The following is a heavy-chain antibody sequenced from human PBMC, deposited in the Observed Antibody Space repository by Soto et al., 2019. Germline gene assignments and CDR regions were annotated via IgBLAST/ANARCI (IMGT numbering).Heavy chain of an antibody. J-gene: IGHJ5*02. Sequence: ASVKVSCKVSGYTLTELSMHWVRQAPGEGLGWMGGFDPEDGETIYAQKFQGRVTMTEDTSTDTAYMELSSLRSEDTAVYYCATDGVRAAATVLYNRARNWFDPWGQGTLVTVSS. CDR2: FDPEDGET. CDR1: GYTLTELS. V-gene: IGHV1-24*01. D-gene: IGHD2-15*01. CDR3: ATDGVRAAATVLYNRARNWFDP.